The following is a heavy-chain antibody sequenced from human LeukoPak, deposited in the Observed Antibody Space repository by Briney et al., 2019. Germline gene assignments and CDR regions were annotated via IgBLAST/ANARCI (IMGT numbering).Heavy chain of an antibody. CDR2: MNPNSGNT. J-gene: IGHJ5*02. Sequence: GASVKVSCKASGGTFSSYAISWVRQAPGQGLEWMGWMNPNSGNTGYAQKFQGRVTMTRNTSISTAYMELSSLRSEDTAVYYCARGLRIRFLEWLLHHWGQGTLVTVSS. V-gene: IGHV1-8*02. CDR3: ARGLRIRFLEWLLHH. D-gene: IGHD3-3*01. CDR1: GGTFSSYA.